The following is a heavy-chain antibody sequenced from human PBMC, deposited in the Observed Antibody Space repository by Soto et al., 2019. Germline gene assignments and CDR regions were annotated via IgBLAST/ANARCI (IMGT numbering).Heavy chain of an antibody. V-gene: IGHV4-39*01. Sequence: QLQLQESGPGLVKPSETLSLTCTVSGGSISSSSYYWGWLRQPPGKGLEWIGSIYYSGSTYYNPSLKSRVTISVDTSKNQFSLKLSSVTAADTAVYYCASPKIAFYNWFDPWGPGNPGHRLL. CDR1: GGSISSSSYY. J-gene: IGHJ5*02. D-gene: IGHD3-3*02. CDR3: ASPKIAFYNWFDP. CDR2: IYYSGST.